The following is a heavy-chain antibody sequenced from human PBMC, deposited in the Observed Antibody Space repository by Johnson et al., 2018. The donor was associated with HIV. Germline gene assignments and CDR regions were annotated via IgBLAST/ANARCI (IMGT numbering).Heavy chain of an antibody. Sequence: VQLVESGGSVVRPGGSLRLSCAASGFTFDDYGMSWVRQAPGKGLEWVSGINWNGGRTGYADSVKGRFTISRDNAKNSLYLQMSGLRVEDTAVYFCARVNIAFDIWGQGTMVTVSS. CDR3: ARVNIAFDI. D-gene: IGHD2/OR15-2a*01. CDR1: GFTFDDYG. J-gene: IGHJ3*02. V-gene: IGHV3-20*04. CDR2: INWNGGRT.